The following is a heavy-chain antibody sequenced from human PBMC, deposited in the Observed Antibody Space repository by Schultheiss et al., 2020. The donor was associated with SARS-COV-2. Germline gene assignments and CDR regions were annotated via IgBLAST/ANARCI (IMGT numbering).Heavy chain of an antibody. CDR1: GYIFGNYW. CDR3: AVGGDYDLSDY. V-gene: IGHV5-51*01. Sequence: GGSLRLSCKGSGYIFGNYWIGWVSQRPGKGLEWMVIIYPDDSDTRYSPSFQGHVTISAHKSISTAYLQWSSLKASYTGMYYCAVGGDYDLSDYLGRGTLVTISS. CDR2: IYPDDSDT. J-gene: IGHJ4*02. D-gene: IGHD4-17*01.